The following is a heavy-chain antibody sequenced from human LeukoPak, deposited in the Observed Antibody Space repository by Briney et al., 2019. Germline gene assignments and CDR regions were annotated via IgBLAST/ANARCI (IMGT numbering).Heavy chain of an antibody. Sequence: PGGSLRLSCAASGFTFSSYAMSWVRQAPGKGLEWVSAISGSGGSTYYADSVKGRFTISRDNSKNTLYLQMNSLRAEDTAVYYCAKAGPGSNYYYYYGMDVWGQGTTVTVS. V-gene: IGHV3-23*01. CDR2: ISGSGGST. CDR1: GFTFSSYA. D-gene: IGHD5/OR15-5a*01. CDR3: AKAGPGSNYYYYYGMDV. J-gene: IGHJ6*02.